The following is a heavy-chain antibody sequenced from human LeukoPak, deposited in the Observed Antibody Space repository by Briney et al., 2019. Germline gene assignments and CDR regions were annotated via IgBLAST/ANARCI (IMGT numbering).Heavy chain of an antibody. Sequence: PSETLSLTCAVYGGSFSGYYWSWIRQPPGKGLEWIASIYYSGTTHYNPSLQSRVTMSVDTSKNQFSLKLSSVTAADTAVYYCARVNTQGVPSPWGQGILVTVSS. J-gene: IGHJ5*02. V-gene: IGHV4-34*01. CDR2: IYYSGTT. CDR1: GGSFSGYY. D-gene: IGHD3-16*01. CDR3: ARVNTQGVPSP.